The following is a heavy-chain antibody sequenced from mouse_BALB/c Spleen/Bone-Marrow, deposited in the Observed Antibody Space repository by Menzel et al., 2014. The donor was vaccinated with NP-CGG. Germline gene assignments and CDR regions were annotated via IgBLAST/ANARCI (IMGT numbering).Heavy chain of an antibody. D-gene: IGHD4-1*01. CDR3: ASKTGTGYWYFDV. CDR1: GFTFSSYA. V-gene: IGHV5-9-4*01. CDR2: ISSGGSYT. J-gene: IGHJ1*01. Sequence: EVQRVESGGGLVKPGGSLKLSCAASGFTFSSYAISWVRQSPEKRLEWVAEISSGGSYTYYPDTVTGRFTISRDNAKNTLYLEMSSLRSEDTAMYYCASKTGTGYWYFDVWGAGTTVTVSS.